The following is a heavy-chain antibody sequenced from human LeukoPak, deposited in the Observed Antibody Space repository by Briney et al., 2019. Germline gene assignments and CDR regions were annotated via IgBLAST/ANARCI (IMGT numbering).Heavy chain of an antibody. CDR2: IYTSGST. V-gene: IGHV4-61*02. J-gene: IGHJ5*02. Sequence: SETLSLTCTVSGGSISSGSYYWSWIRQPAGKGLEWIGRIYTSGSTNYNPSLKSRVTISVDTSKNQFSLKLSSVTAADTAVYYCARHRIAVAGRGWFDPWGQGTLVTVSS. CDR3: ARHRIAVAGRGWFDP. D-gene: IGHD6-19*01. CDR1: GGSISSGSYY.